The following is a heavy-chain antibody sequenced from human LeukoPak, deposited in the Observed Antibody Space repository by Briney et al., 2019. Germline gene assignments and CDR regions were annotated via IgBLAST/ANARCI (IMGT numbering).Heavy chain of an antibody. D-gene: IGHD3-9*01. CDR2: ISSSSSYI. Sequence: GGSLRLSCAASGFTFSSYSMNWVRQAPGKGLEWVSSISSSSSYIYYADSVKGRFTISRDNAKDSLYLQMNSLRAEDTAVHYCARDLYDILTGYSSNFDYWGQGTLVTVSS. J-gene: IGHJ4*02. CDR3: ARDLYDILTGYSSNFDY. CDR1: GFTFSSYS. V-gene: IGHV3-21*01.